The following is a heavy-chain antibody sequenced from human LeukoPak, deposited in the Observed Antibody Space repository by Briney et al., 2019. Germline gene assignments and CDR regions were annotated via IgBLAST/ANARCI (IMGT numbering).Heavy chain of an antibody. CDR1: GYTFTSHT. D-gene: IGHD3-16*01. V-gene: IGHV1-18*01. Sequence: ASVKVSCKASGYTFTSHTISWVRQAPGQGLEWMGWISVYNGNTNYAQKLQGRVTMTTDTSTSTAYMELRSLRSDDTAVYYCARQVGNAYYAAYFDYWGQGTLVTVSS. J-gene: IGHJ4*02. CDR2: ISVYNGNT. CDR3: ARQVGNAYYAAYFDY.